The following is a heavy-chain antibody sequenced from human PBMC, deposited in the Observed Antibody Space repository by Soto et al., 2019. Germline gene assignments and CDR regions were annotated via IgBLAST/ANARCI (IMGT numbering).Heavy chain of an antibody. D-gene: IGHD6-19*01. CDR2: IYYSGST. J-gene: IGHJ6*02. V-gene: IGHV4-39*01. CDR3: ARHAPTHQWPGAHYYYGMDV. Sequence: LQLQESGPGLVKPSETLSLTCTVSGGSISSSSYYWGWIRQPPGKGLEWIGSIYYSGSTYYNPSLKSRVTISVDTSKNQFSLKLSSVTAADTAVYYCARHAPTHQWPGAHYYYGMDVWGQGTTVTVSS. CDR1: GGSISSSSYY.